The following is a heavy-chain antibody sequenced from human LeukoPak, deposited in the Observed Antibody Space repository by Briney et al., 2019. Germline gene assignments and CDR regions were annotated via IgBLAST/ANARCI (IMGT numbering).Heavy chain of an antibody. CDR3: ARESGRFDY. V-gene: IGHV3-43*02. J-gene: IGHJ4*02. CDR1: GLPIGDFA. Sequence: GGSLRLSCVASGLPIGDFAMHWVRQAPGQALEWVSLISGDGVSTFFADSVKGRFSISRDNSKNSLFLEMSSLRTEDTAMYYCARESGRFDYWGQGTLVAVSS. CDR2: ISGDGVST.